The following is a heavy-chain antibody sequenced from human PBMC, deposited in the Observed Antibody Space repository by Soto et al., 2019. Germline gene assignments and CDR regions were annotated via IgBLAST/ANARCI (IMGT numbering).Heavy chain of an antibody. D-gene: IGHD3-10*01. CDR1: GGSLSSYY. J-gene: IGHJ6*03. Sequence: SETLSLTCTVSGGSLSSYYWSWIRQPPGKGLEWIGYIYYSGSTNYNPSLKSRVTISVDTSKNQFSLKLSSVTAADTAVYYCARHRAGPAGGYYTVPIYNYYYMAVWGKGTRATVSS. V-gene: IGHV4-59*08. CDR2: IYYSGST. CDR3: ARHRAGPAGGYYTVPIYNYYYMAV.